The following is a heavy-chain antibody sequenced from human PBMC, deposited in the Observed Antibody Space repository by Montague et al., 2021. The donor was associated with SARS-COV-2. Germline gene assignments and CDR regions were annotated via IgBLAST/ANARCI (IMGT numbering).Heavy chain of an antibody. CDR1: GDSINPYY. V-gene: IGHV4-59*01. D-gene: IGHD3-16*01. CDR3: ARVGCDIRVWDYYFDY. Sequence: SETLSLTCTVSGDSINPYYWSWIRQPPGKGLEWIGNIYYTGSTHYNSSPKSRLTISMDTSENQFSLRLTSVTAADTAVYYCARVGCDIRVWDYYFDYWGQGTLVTVSS. J-gene: IGHJ4*02. CDR2: IYYTGST.